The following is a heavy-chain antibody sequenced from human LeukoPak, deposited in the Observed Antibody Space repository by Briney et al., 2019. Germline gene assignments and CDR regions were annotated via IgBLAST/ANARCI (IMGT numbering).Heavy chain of an antibody. J-gene: IGHJ3*02. V-gene: IGHV4-39*07. Sequence: PSETLSLTCTVSGGSISTSNYYWGWIRQPPGKGLEWIGNIFYSGSTYYSPSLKSRVTISLDTSRNQFSLKLTSVTAADTAVYYCARKGGDAFDIWGQGTMVTVSS. CDR3: ARKGGDAFDI. D-gene: IGHD3-16*01. CDR1: GGSISTSNYY. CDR2: IFYSGST.